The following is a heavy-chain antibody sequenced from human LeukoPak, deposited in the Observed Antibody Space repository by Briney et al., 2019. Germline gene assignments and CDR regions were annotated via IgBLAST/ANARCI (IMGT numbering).Heavy chain of an antibody. V-gene: IGHV1-8*01. CDR1: GYTFATYD. CDR3: ARVTGYMIEDYFDY. D-gene: IGHD3-9*01. Sequence: ASVKVSCKASGYTFATYDINWVRQAPGQGLEWMGWMNPNSGNTGYAQKFQGRVTMTRNTSISTAYMELSSLRSEDTAVYYCARVTGYMIEDYFDYWGQGTLVTVSS. J-gene: IGHJ4*02. CDR2: MNPNSGNT.